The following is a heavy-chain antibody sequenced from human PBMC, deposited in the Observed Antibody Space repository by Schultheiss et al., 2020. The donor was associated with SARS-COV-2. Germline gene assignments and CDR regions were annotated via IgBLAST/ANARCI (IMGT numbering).Heavy chain of an antibody. Sequence: ASVKVSCKASGYTFTGYYMHWVRQAPGQGLEWMGWINPNSGGTNYAQKFQGRVTMTTDTSTSTAYMELRGLRSDDTAVYYCARGIQRYCSSTKCYGGYMDVWGKGTTVTVSS. CDR3: ARGIQRYCSSTKCYGGYMDV. CDR1: GYTFTGYY. J-gene: IGHJ6*03. D-gene: IGHD2-2*01. CDR2: INPNSGGT. V-gene: IGHV1-2*02.